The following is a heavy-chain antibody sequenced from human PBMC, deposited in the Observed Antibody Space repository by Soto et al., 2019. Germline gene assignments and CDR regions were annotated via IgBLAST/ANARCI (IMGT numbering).Heavy chain of an antibody. CDR1: GFTFNNYG. D-gene: IGHD6-13*01. V-gene: IGHV3-33*01. Sequence: VQLVESGGGVVQPGRSLRLSCAASGFTFNNYGMQWVRQAPGKGLEWLAAIWNDGSNSSYANSVKGRFTISRDNSKNTLYLQMSSLRAEDTAVYYCARRQIPPPTRGAANARGGMDVWGQGTTVTVSS. CDR2: IWNDGSNS. CDR3: ARRQIPPPTRGAANARGGMDV. J-gene: IGHJ6*02.